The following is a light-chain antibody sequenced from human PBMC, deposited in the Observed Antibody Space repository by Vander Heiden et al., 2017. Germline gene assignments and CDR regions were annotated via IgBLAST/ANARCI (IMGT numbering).Light chain of an antibody. CDR3: SSYTSSSTDV. Sequence: QSALTQPASVSGSPGQSITISCTGTSSDVGDYNYVSWYKQHPGKAPELMIYDVSNRPSGVSNRFSGSKSGNTASLTISGLQAEDEADYYCSSYTSSSTDVFGTGTKVTVL. J-gene: IGLJ1*01. CDR2: DVS. V-gene: IGLV2-14*03. CDR1: SSDVGDYNY.